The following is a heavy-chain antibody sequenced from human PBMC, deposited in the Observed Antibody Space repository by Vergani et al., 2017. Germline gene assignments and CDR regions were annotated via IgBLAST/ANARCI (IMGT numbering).Heavy chain of an antibody. V-gene: IGHV1-69*04. CDR3: ARDLQEWWMTTASLDGMDV. Sequence: QVQLVQSGAEVKKPGSSVKVSCKASGGTFSSYAISWVRQAPGQGLEWMGRIIPILGIANYAQKFQGRVTITADKSTSTAYMELSSLRSVDTAVYYCARDLQEWWMTTASLDGMDVWGQGTTVTVSS. CDR1: GGTFSSYA. CDR2: IIPILGIA. J-gene: IGHJ6*02. D-gene: IGHD4-17*01.